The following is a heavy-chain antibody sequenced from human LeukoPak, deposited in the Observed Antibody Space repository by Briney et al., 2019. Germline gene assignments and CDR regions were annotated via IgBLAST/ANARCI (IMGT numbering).Heavy chain of an antibody. CDR2: IYPGDSDT. CDR3: ARFSVGGTYYPDY. CDR1: GYTFTSSW. Sequence: GASLKISCKGSGYTFTSSWIGWVRQMPGKGLEWMGVIYPGDSDTRYRPSFQGQVTVSADKSSSTAYLQWSSLKASDTAMYYCARFSVGGTYYPDYWGQGTLVTVSS. V-gene: IGHV5-51*01. J-gene: IGHJ4*02. D-gene: IGHD1-26*01.